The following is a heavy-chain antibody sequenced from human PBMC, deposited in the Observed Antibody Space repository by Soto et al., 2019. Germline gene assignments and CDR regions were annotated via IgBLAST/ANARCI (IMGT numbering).Heavy chain of an antibody. D-gene: IGHD5-18*01. CDR3: AKSQWPWGYSYGYNYYYGMDV. V-gene: IGHV3-30*18. J-gene: IGHJ6*02. CDR1: GFTFSSYG. Sequence: GGSLRLSCAASGFTFSSYGMHWVRQAPGKGLEWVAVISYDGSNKYYADSVKGRFTISRDNSKNTLYLQMNSLRAEDTAVYYCAKSQWPWGYSYGYNYYYGMDVWGQGTTVTVSS. CDR2: ISYDGSNK.